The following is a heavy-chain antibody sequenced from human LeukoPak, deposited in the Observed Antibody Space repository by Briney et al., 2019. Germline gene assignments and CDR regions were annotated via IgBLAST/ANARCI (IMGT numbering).Heavy chain of an antibody. D-gene: IGHD1-26*01. CDR1: GFTFDDYA. V-gene: IGHV3-43*02. J-gene: IGHJ4*02. CDR2: ISGDGGST. CDR3: ARDLGTYYAY. Sequence: PGGSLRLSCAASGFTFDDYAMHWVRQAPGKGLEWVSLISGDGGSTYYADSVKGRFTISRDNSKNMLYLQMNSLRAEDTAVYYCARDLGTYYAYWGQGTLVTVSS.